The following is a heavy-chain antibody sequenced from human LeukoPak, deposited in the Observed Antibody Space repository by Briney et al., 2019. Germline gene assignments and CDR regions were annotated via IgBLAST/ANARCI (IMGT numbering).Heavy chain of an antibody. CDR2: VYSGGET. Sequence: GGSLRLSCAASGFTVTNYYMSWVHKAPGKGLEWVSVVYSGGETHHADSVKGRFTLSRDRSKNTLYLQMNSLRVEDTAVYYCTKDPDAWGQGTLVTVSS. CDR1: GFTVTNYY. CDR3: TKDPDA. J-gene: IGHJ5*02. V-gene: IGHV3-66*01.